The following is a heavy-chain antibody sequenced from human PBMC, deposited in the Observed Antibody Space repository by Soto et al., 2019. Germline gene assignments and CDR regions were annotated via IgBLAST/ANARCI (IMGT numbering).Heavy chain of an antibody. V-gene: IGHV3-23*01. J-gene: IGHJ6*02. D-gene: IGHD2-15*01. Sequence: GGSLRLSCAASGFTFSSYAMSWVRQAPGKGLEWVSAISGSGGSTYYADSVKGRCTITRDNSKNTLYLQMNSLRAEDTAVYYCAKSLGYCSGGSCYKDYYYYYGMDVWGQGTTVTVSS. CDR3: AKSLGYCSGGSCYKDYYYYYGMDV. CDR1: GFTFSSYA. CDR2: ISGSGGST.